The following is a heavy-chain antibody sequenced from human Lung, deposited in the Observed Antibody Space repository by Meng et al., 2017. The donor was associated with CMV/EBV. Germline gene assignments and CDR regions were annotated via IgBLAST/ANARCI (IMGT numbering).Heavy chain of an antibody. CDR3: AKEPRSWYGGDGFDV. Sequence: SXAASGFIFGTFAMTWVRQAPGKGLEWVSSLSGSGGSTYYADSVKGRFIISGDSPKNTVFLQMNSLRAEDTAVYYCAKEPRSWYGGDGFDVWGHGXKVTFSS. J-gene: IGHJ3*01. V-gene: IGHV3-23*01. D-gene: IGHD6-13*01. CDR2: LSGSGGST. CDR1: GFIFGTFA.